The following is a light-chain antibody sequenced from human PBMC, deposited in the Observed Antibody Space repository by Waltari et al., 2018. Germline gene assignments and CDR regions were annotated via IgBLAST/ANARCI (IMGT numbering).Light chain of an antibody. CDR2: QDN. V-gene: IGLV3-1*01. Sequence: SYELTQAPSVSVSPEQTVSIMCSGAILGKKYAYWYHQRPGHSHILFIYQDNKRPSGIPGRFSGSNSGNTATLTISGTQVMDEAVYYCQAWDNNSVLFGGGTKLTVL. CDR3: QAWDNNSVL. CDR1: ILGKKY. J-gene: IGLJ2*01.